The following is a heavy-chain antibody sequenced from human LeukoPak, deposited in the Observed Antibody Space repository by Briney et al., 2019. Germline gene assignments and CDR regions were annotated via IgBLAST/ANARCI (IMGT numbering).Heavy chain of an antibody. D-gene: IGHD3-22*01. CDR1: GFSFSTYS. Sequence: GGSLRLSCAASGFSFSTYSMNWVRQAPGQGLEWVSSITGSSSTIYYADSVKGRFTISRDNARNSLYLQMNSLRDADTAVYYCARDVRYYYDSGGYYVRAFDIWAQGTMVTVSS. J-gene: IGHJ3*02. CDR2: ITGSSSTI. V-gene: IGHV3-48*02. CDR3: ARDVRYYYDSGGYYVRAFDI.